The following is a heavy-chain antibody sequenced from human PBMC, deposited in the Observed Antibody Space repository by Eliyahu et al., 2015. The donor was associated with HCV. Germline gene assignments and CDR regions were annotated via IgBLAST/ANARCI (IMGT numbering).Heavy chain of an antibody. V-gene: IGHV4-38-2*01. CDR1: GYSXSSGYY. CDR2: IYHSGST. CDR3: ARVKEGYYYDSSGPIDY. J-gene: IGHJ4*02. D-gene: IGHD3-22*01. Sequence: QVQLQESGPGLVKPSETLSLTCAVSGYSXSSGYYWGWIRQPPGKGLEWIGSIYHSGSTYYNPSLKSRVTISVDTSKNQFSLKLSSVTAADTAVYYCARVKEGYYYDSSGPIDYWGQGTLVTVSS.